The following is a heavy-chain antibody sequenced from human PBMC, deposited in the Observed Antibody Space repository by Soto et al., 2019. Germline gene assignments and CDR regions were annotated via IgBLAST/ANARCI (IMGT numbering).Heavy chain of an antibody. CDR2: ITDNGGDA. CDR1: GLTFGIRS. Sequence: LXLSCVASGLTFGIRSMSWVRQAPGEGLQWVATITDNGGDAKYADSVRGRFVISRDNSKKTLYLQMTSLTAEDSAMYFCARGSTESYPGSRIFDFWGRGTLVTVSS. D-gene: IGHD3-10*01. CDR3: ARGSTESYPGSRIFDF. J-gene: IGHJ4*02. V-gene: IGHV3-23*01.